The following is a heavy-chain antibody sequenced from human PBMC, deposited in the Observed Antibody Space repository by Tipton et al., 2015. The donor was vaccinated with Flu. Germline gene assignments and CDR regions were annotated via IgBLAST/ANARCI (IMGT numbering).Heavy chain of an antibody. CDR1: GFTFRDHC. CDR2: IDTDGST. V-gene: IGHV3-74*01. J-gene: IGHJ4*02. Sequence: AVSGFTFRDHCMHWVRQVPGKGLGWVSRIDTDGSTIYAESVKGRFTVSRDNAKNTLFLQMTSLRAEDTAVYYCARRPYGSRSHPFDHWGQGTLVTVSA. D-gene: IGHD3-10*01. CDR3: ARRPYGSRSHPFDH.